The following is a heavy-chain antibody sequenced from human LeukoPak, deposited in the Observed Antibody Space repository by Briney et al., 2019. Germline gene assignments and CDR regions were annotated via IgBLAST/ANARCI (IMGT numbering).Heavy chain of an antibody. V-gene: IGHV1-46*03. CDR1: GYTFTSYY. CDR3: ASILLNGAFDI. CDR2: INPSGGST. D-gene: IGHD2-21*01. Sequence: ASVKVSCKASGYTFTSYYVHWVRQAPGQGLEWMGIINPSGGSTSYAQRFQGRVTMTRDTSTSTVYMELSSLRSEDTAVYYCASILLNGAFDIWGQGTMVTVSS. J-gene: IGHJ3*02.